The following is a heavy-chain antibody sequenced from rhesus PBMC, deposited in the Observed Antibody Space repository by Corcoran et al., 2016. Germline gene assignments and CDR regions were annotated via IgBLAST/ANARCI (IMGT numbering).Heavy chain of an antibody. CDR3: ARDAYENRVTTGEYFEF. V-gene: IGHV4-73*01. J-gene: IGHJ1*01. CDR1: GGSINGYYY. CDR2: IDGNSAST. Sequence: QVKLQPWGEGLVKPSETLSLTCAVYGGSINGYYYWSWIRPAPGKGLEGIGNIDGNSASTNYNPSLKNRVTISKDTSKNQFSLKLSSVTAADTAVYYCARDAYENRVTTGEYFEFWGQGALVTVSS. D-gene: IGHD4-23*01.